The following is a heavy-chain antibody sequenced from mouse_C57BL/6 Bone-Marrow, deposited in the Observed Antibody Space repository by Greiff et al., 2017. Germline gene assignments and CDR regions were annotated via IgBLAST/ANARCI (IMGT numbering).Heavy chain of an antibody. CDR1: GYTFTSYG. V-gene: IGHV1-81*01. Sequence: VQLQQSGAELARPGASVKLSCKASGYTFTSYGISWVKQRPGQGLEWIGEIYPRSGNTYYNEKFKGKATLTADTSSSTAYMELRSLTSEDSAVYCCARSTMVTTHYYAMDYWGQGTSVTGSS. CDR3: ARSTMVTTHYYAMDY. D-gene: IGHD2-2*01. CDR2: IYPRSGNT. J-gene: IGHJ4*01.